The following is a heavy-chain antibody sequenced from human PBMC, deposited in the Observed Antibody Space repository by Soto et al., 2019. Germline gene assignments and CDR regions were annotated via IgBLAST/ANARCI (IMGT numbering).Heavy chain of an antibody. V-gene: IGHV4-61*01. J-gene: IGHJ4*02. D-gene: IGHD1-26*01. CDR1: GGSVSSGSYY. CDR3: ASIVGATHYYFDS. CDR2: IYYGGNT. Sequence: PSETLSLTCTVSGGSVSSGSYYWSWIRQPPGKGLEWIGYIYYGGNTNYNPSLKSRVTISVDTSKNQFSLKLSSVTAADTAVYYCASIVGATHYYFDSWGQGTLVTVSS.